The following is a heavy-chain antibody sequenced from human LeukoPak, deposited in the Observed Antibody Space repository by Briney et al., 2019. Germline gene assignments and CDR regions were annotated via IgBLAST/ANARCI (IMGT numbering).Heavy chain of an antibody. CDR2: INPDGSGK. V-gene: IGHV3-7*03. CDR1: GFTLSTYW. J-gene: IGHJ4*02. D-gene: IGHD3-16*01. Sequence: GSLRLTCEASGFTLSTYWMNWVRQVPGKGLDWVANINPDGSGKRYVDSVKGRFTIARDNADNSLSLQMNSLRAEDTAVYYCASWGAGGNSWGQGTLVTVSS. CDR3: ASWGAGGNS.